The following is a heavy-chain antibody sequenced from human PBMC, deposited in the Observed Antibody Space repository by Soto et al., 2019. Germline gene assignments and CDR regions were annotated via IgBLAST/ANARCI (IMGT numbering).Heavy chain of an antibody. D-gene: IGHD2-2*01. J-gene: IGHJ6*03. Sequence: GGSLRLSCAASGFTFSSYSMNWVRQAPGKGLEWVPSISSSSSYIYYADSVKGRFTISRDNAKNSLYLQMNSLRAEDTAVYYCARDRVVPAATEYYYYYYMDVWGKGTTVTVSS. CDR3: ARDRVVPAATEYYYYYYMDV. V-gene: IGHV3-21*01. CDR1: GFTFSSYS. CDR2: ISSSSSYI.